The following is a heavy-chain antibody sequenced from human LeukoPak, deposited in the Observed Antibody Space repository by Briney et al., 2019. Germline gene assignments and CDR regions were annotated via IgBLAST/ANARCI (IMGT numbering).Heavy chain of an antibody. V-gene: IGHV3-30*02. J-gene: IGHJ4*02. CDR2: IRYDGSNK. D-gene: IGHD3-22*01. CDR3: AKDSHSPLITMIVDGLDY. Sequence: GGSLRLSCAASGFTFSSYGMHWVRQAPGKGLEWVAFIRYDGSNKYYADSVKGRFTISRDNSKNTLYLQMNSLRAEDTAVYYCAKDSHSPLITMIVDGLDYWGQGTLVTVSS. CDR1: GFTFSSYG.